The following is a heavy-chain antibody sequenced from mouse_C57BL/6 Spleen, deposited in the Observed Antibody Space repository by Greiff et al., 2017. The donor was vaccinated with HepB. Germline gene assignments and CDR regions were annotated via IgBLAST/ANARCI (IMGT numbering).Heavy chain of an antibody. D-gene: IGHD1-1*01. J-gene: IGHJ3*01. CDR3: ARYDGSRTGTECFAY. CDR1: GYTFTSYG. Sequence: EVQLQESGAELVRPGSSVKMSCKTSGYTFTSYGINWVKQRPGQGLEWIGYIYPGNGYTEYNEKFKGKATLTSDTSSSTAYMQLSSLTSEDSAIYFCARYDGSRTGTECFAYWGKGTLVTVAT. CDR2: IYPGNGYT. V-gene: IGHV1-58*01.